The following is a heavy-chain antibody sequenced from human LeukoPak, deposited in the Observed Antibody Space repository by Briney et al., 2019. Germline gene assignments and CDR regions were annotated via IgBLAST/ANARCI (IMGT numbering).Heavy chain of an antibody. CDR2: ISSSGSTI. CDR1: GFTFSDYY. V-gene: IGHV3-11*04. Sequence: KPGGSLRLSCASSGFTFSDYYMSWIRQAPGKGLKWVSYISSSGSTIYYADSVKGRFTISRDNAKNSLYLQMNSLRAEDTAVYYCARRFWSGYYNWFDPWGQGTLVTFSS. J-gene: IGHJ5*02. CDR3: ARRFWSGYYNWFDP. D-gene: IGHD3-3*01.